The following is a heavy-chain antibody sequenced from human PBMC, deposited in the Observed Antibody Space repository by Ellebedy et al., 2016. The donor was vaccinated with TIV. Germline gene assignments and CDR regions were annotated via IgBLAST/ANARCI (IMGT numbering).Heavy chain of an antibody. CDR1: GFTFSSHG. Sequence: GGSLRLSXVASGFTFSSHGIYWVRQAPGKGLEWVAVISSDGSNKYYADSVKGRFTISRDNSKNTLYLQMNSLRTDDMAVYYCARGGSSGRSDYWGQGTLVTVSS. J-gene: IGHJ4*02. D-gene: IGHD3-10*01. CDR2: ISSDGSNK. V-gene: IGHV3-30*03. CDR3: ARGGSSGRSDY.